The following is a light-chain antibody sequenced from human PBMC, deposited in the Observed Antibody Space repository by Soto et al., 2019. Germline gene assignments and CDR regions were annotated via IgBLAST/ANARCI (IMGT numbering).Light chain of an antibody. CDR2: AAS. J-gene: IGKJ4*01. CDR1: QSIGGF. CDR3: QQSYSTPLT. Sequence: DIQMTQSPSSLSVSVGDRVTITCRASQSIGGFLNWYQQKLGKAPKLLIYAASSLQSGVPSRFSGRGSGTDFTLTISSLQPEDFATYYCQQSYSTPLTFGGGTKVDIK. V-gene: IGKV1-39*01.